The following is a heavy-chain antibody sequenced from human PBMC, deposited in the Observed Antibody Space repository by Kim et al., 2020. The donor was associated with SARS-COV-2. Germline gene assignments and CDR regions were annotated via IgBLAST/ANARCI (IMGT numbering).Heavy chain of an antibody. CDR1: GFTFSNYA. J-gene: IGHJ6*04. Sequence: GGSLRLSCVTSGFTFSNYAMSWVRQAPGKGLEWVSTISGSGGSTFYAHAVKGRYTISRDNSKNTVYLQMNSVRAEDTAVYFCATYGDFARNYDYYDVDVWGAGATVSVSS. V-gene: IGHV3-23*01. CDR3: ATYGDFARNYDYYDVDV. CDR2: ISGSGGST. D-gene: IGHD4-17*01.